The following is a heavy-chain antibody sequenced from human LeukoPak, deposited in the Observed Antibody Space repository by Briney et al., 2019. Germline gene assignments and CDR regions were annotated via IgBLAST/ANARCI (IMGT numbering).Heavy chain of an antibody. Sequence: SETLSLTCTVSGGSISSSSYYWGWIRQPPGKGLEWIGSIYYSGSTDYNPSLKSRVTISLDTSKNQFSLNLSSVTAADTAVYYCARRSGVLDSRDSRYHFDHWGQGTLVTVSS. CDR1: GGSISSSSYY. J-gene: IGHJ4*02. V-gene: IGHV4-39*07. CDR3: ARRSGVLDSRDSRYHFDH. CDR2: IYYSGST. D-gene: IGHD3-22*01.